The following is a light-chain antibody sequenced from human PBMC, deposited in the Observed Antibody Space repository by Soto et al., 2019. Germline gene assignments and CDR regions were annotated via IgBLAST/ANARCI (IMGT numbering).Light chain of an antibody. CDR3: KQSGSSSLT. CDR1: QSVSSN. CDR2: GAS. V-gene: IGKV3-15*01. J-gene: IGKJ4*01. Sequence: PVERATLSCRASQSVSSNLAWYQQKPGQAHRLLIYGASTRATGIPARFSGSGSGTEFTLTIRRLQSEEAAVDYGKQSGSSSLTVGGGPQVDI.